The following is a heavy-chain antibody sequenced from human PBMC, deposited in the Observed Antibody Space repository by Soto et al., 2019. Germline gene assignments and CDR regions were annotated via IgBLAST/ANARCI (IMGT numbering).Heavy chain of an antibody. J-gene: IGHJ3*02. D-gene: IGHD3-9*01. CDR1: AFTFSDYY. V-gene: IGHV3-11*05. CDR2: ISSSSSYT. Sequence: GGSLRLSCAASAFTFSDYYMSWIRQAPGKGLEWVSYISSSSSYTNYADFVKGRFTISRDNAKNSLYLQMNSLRAEDTAVYYCARDADILTGSDAFDIWGQGTMVTVSS. CDR3: ARDADILTGSDAFDI.